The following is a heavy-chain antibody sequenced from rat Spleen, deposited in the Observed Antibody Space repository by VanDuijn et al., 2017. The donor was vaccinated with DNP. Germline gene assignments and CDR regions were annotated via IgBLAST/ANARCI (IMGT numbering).Heavy chain of an antibody. J-gene: IGHJ3*01. D-gene: IGHD1-2*01. CDR1: GFNFNDYW. CDR2: ISYNGGTP. Sequence: EVKLVESGGGLVQPGRSLKLSCAASGFNFNDYWMGWVRQAPGKGLEWVATISYNGGTPYYRDSVKGRFTISRDNAESSLYLRMDSLRSEDTATYYCTTANSYGFAYWGQGTLVTVSS. V-gene: IGHV5-20*01. CDR3: TTANSYGFAY.